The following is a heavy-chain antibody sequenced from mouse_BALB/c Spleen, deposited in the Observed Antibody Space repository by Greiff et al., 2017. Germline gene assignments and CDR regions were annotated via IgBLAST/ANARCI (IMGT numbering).Heavy chain of an antibody. V-gene: IGHV3-2*02. D-gene: IGHD1-1*01. J-gene: IGHJ3*01. CDR2: ISYSGST. CDR3: AREITTVRGGFAY. CDR1: GYSITSDYA. Sequence: EVKLMESGPGLVKPSQSLSLTCTVTGYSITSDYAWNWIRQFPGNKLEWMGYISYSGSTSYNPSLKSRISITRDTSKNQFFLQLNSVTTEDTATYYCAREITTVRGGFAYWGQGTLVTVSA.